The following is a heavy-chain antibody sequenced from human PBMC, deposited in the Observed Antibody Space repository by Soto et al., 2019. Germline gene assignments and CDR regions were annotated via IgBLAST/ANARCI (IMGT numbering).Heavy chain of an antibody. Sequence: EVQLVESGGGLVQPGGSLRLSCAASGFTFSSYDMHWVRQATGKGLEWVSAIGTAGDTYYPGSVKGRFTISRENAKNSLYLQMNSLRAEDTAVYYCARGSARNTVPSHAFDIWGQGTMVTVSS. CDR1: GFTFSSYD. D-gene: IGHD2-8*02. V-gene: IGHV3-13*01. CDR2: IGTAGDT. CDR3: ARGSARNTVPSHAFDI. J-gene: IGHJ3*02.